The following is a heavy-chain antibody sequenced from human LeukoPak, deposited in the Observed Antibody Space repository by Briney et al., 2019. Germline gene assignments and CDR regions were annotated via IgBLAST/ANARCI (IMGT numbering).Heavy chain of an antibody. Sequence: ASVKVSCKASGYTFTGYYMHWVRQAPGQGLEWMGWINPNSGGTSYAQKFQGRVTMTRDTSISTAYMELSRLRSDDTAVYYCARDVTMVRGVIYWGQGTLVTVSS. D-gene: IGHD3-10*01. CDR2: INPNSGGT. CDR3: ARDVTMVRGVIY. CDR1: GYTFTGYY. V-gene: IGHV1-2*02. J-gene: IGHJ4*02.